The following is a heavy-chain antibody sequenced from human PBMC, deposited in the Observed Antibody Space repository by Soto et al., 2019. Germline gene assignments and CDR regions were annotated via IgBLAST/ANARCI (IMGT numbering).Heavy chain of an antibody. CDR3: ARHRYYYDSSGYSKYYFDY. J-gene: IGHJ4*02. CDR1: GYSFTSYW. V-gene: IGHV5-51*01. Sequence: HGESLKISCKGSGYSFTSYWIGWVRQMPGKGLEWMGIIYPGDSDTRYSPSFQGQVTISADKSISTAYLQWSSLKASETAMYYCARHRYYYDSSGYSKYYFDYWGQGTLVTVSS. D-gene: IGHD3-22*01. CDR2: IYPGDSDT.